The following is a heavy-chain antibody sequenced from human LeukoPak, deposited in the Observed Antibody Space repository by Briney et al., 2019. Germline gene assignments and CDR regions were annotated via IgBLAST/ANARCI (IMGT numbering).Heavy chain of an antibody. CDR2: IYYSGST. CDR1: GGSISSGGYY. D-gene: IGHD6-13*01. CDR3: ARTFIAAAPFDAFDI. Sequence: PSETLSLPCTVSGGSISSGGYYWSWIRQHPGKGLEWIGYIYYSGSTYYNPSLKSRVTISVGTSKNQFSLKLSSVTAADTAVYYCARTFIAAAPFDAFDIWGQGTMVTVSS. J-gene: IGHJ3*02. V-gene: IGHV4-31*03.